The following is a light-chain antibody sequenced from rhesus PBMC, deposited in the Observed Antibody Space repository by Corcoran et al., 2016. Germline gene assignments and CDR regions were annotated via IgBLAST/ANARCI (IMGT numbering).Light chain of an antibody. CDR3: QHGYGTPLT. CDR1: ENVNNY. CDR2: KAS. Sequence: DIQMTQSPSSLSASVGDRVTINCRASENVNNYLNWYQQKPGKAPKLLIYKASSLQSGVPSRFNGSGSGTDYTFTISSLQPEDVATYYCQHGYGTPLTFGGGTKVESK. J-gene: IGKJ4*01. V-gene: IGKV1-74*01.